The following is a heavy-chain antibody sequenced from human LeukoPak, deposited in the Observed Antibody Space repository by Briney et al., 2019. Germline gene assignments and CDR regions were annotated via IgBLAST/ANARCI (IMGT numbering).Heavy chain of an antibody. Sequence: SETLSLTCAVYGGSFSGYYWSWIRQPPGKGLEWIGEINHSGSTNYNPSLKSRATISVDTSKNQFSLKLSSVTAADTAVYYCARETEGYCSSTSCSMAWFDPWGQGTLVTVSS. V-gene: IGHV4-34*01. J-gene: IGHJ5*02. CDR2: INHSGST. CDR1: GGSFSGYY. D-gene: IGHD2-2*01. CDR3: ARETEGYCSSTSCSMAWFDP.